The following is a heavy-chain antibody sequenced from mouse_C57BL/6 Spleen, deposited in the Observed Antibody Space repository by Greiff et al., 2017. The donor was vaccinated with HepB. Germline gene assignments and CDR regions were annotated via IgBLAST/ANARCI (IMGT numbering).Heavy chain of an antibody. CDR2: IYPGSGST. CDR3: ARRDYGNYYAMDY. Sequence: QVQLQQPGAELVKPGASVKMSCKASGYTFTSYWITWVKQRPGQGLEWIGDIYPGSGSTNYNEKFKSKATLTVDTSSSPAYMQLSSLTSEDSAFYDCARRDYGNYYAMDYWGQGTSVTVSS. D-gene: IGHD1-2*01. CDR1: GYTFTSYW. V-gene: IGHV1-55*01. J-gene: IGHJ4*01.